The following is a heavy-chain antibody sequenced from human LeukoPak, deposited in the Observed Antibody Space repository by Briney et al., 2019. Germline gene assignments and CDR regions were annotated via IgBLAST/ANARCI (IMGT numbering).Heavy chain of an antibody. J-gene: IGHJ4*02. D-gene: IGHD6-13*01. CDR1: GFTFSSCS. CDR2: ISSSSTI. V-gene: IGHV3-48*02. Sequence: GGSLRLSCAVSGFTFSSCSMNGVRQAPGKGLEWVSYISSSSTIYYTDSVKGRFTISRDKSKNSLYLQMNSLRDEDSAVYYCARDPHIAAAGTIFDYWGQGTLVTVSS. CDR3: ARDPHIAAAGTIFDY.